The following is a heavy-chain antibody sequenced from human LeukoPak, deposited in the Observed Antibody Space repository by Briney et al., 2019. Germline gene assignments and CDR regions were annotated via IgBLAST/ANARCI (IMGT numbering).Heavy chain of an antibody. D-gene: IGHD3-22*01. CDR3: ASIRGDSSGSYQGFTSFDY. V-gene: IGHV1-18*01. J-gene: IGHJ4*02. CDR2: ISAYNGNT. Sequence: ASVKVSCKASGYTFTSYGISWVRQAPGQGLEWMGWISAYNGNTNYAQKLQGRVTMTTDTSTSTAYMELRSLRSDDTAVYYCASIRGDSSGSYQGFTSFDYWGQGTLVTVSS. CDR1: GYTFTSYG.